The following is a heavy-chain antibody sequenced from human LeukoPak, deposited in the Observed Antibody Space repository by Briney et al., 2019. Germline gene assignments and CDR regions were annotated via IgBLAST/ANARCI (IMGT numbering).Heavy chain of an antibody. CDR1: GASISSYY. D-gene: IGHD1-26*01. V-gene: IGHV4-59*08. J-gene: IGHJ4*02. CDR3: ARHPAARHYDY. Sequence: SETLSLTCSVSGASISSYYWSWIRQPPGKGLEWIAYISWTGITNYNPSLKSRVTILVDTSKNQFSLKLSSVTAADTAVYYCARHPAARHYDYWGQGTLVTVSS. CDR2: ISWTGIT.